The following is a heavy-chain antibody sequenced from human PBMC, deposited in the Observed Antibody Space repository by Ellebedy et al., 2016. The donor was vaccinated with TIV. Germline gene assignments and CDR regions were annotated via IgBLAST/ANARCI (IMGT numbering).Heavy chain of an antibody. J-gene: IGHJ6*02. V-gene: IGHV1-24*01. CDR2: FDPEDGET. CDR3: ALGDMDV. Sequence: ASVKVSCXVSGYSLTEKSMHWVRQAPGKGLEWMGGFDPEDGETIYAQKFQGRVTMTEDTSTDTAYMELSSLRSEDTAVYYCALGDMDVWGQGTTVTVSS. CDR1: GYSLTEKS. D-gene: IGHD3-16*01.